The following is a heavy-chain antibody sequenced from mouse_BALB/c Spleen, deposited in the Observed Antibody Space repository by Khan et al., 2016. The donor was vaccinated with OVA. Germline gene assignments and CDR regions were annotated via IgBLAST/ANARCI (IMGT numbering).Heavy chain of an antibody. CDR3: ARAGVYDGYFAWFAF. J-gene: IGHJ3*01. D-gene: IGHD2-3*01. CDR2: INPITGYT. Sequence: VQLQESGVELAKPGASVKMSCKASGYTFTSYWMHWVKQRPGQGLEWIGYINPITGYTEFNQKFKDKATLTADKSSSTAYMQLSSLTSEDSAVYYCARAGVYDGYFAWFAFWGQGTLVTVSA. V-gene: IGHV1-7*01. CDR1: GYTFTSYW.